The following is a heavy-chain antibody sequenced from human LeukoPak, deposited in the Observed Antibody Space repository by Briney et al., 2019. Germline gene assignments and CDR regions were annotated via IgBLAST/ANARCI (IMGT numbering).Heavy chain of an antibody. J-gene: IGHJ6*03. CDR1: GGSISSYY. D-gene: IGHD3-22*01. CDR2: IYYSGST. V-gene: IGHV4-59*01. CDR3: ARFPRGFYYDSSGYHYYYMDV. Sequence: PSETLSLTCTVSGGSISSYYWSWIRQPPGKGLEWIGYIYYSGSTNYNPSLKSGVTISVDTSKNQFSLKLSSVTAADTAVYYCARFPRGFYYDSSGYHYYYMDVWGKGTTVTVSS.